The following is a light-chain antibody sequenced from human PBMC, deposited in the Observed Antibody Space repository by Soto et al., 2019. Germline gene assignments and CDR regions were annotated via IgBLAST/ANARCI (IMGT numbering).Light chain of an antibody. CDR3: QQYGSSPPEKT. J-gene: IGKJ1*01. CDR2: GAS. CDR1: QSVSSNY. V-gene: IGKV3-20*01. Sequence: EIVLTQSPGTLSLSAGERATLSCRASQSVSSNYLAWYQQKPGQAPRLLIYGASRRATGIPDRFSGSGSGTDFTLTICRLEPEDFAVYYCQQYGSSPPEKTFGQGTKVEIK.